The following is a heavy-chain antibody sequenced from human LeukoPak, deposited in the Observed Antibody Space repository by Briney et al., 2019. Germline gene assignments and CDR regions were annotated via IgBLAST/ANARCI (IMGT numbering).Heavy chain of an antibody. D-gene: IGHD1-26*01. Sequence: PSETLSLTCAVSGGSISSSNWWSWVRQPPGKGLEWIGEIYHSGSTNYNPSLKSRVTISVDKSKNQFSLKLSSVTAADTAVYYCARAYPRYSGSYSFDYWGQGTLVTVSS. CDR1: GGSISSSNW. J-gene: IGHJ4*02. CDR2: IYHSGST. V-gene: IGHV4-4*02. CDR3: ARAYPRYSGSYSFDY.